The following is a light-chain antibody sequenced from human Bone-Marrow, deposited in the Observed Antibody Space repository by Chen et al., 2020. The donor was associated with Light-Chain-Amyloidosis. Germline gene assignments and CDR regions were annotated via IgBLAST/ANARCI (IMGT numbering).Light chain of an antibody. CDR1: NIGSTS. CDR2: DDS. J-gene: IGLJ3*02. CDR3: QVWDRSSDRPV. V-gene: IGLV3-21*02. Sequence: SYVLTQPSSVSVAPGQTATIACGGNNIGSTSVHWYQQTPGQAPLLVVYDDSDRPSGIPERLSGSNSGTTATLTINWVEAGDEADYYCQVWDRSSDRPVFGGGTKLTVL.